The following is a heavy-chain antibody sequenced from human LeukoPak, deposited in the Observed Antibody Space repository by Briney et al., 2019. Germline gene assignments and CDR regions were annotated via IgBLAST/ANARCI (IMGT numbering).Heavy chain of an antibody. CDR2: ISWNSGII. Sequence: TGGSLRLSCAASGFTFSSYGMSWVRQAPGKGLEWVSGISWNSGIIGYADSVKGRFTTSRDNAKNSLYLQMNSLRPEDTALYYCTKDSVAMVTTSDYWGQGTLVTVSS. V-gene: IGHV3-9*01. D-gene: IGHD5-18*01. CDR1: GFTFSSYG. CDR3: TKDSVAMVTTSDY. J-gene: IGHJ4*02.